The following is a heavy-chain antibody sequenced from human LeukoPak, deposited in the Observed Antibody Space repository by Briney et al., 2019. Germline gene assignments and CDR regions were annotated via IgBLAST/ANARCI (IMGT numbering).Heavy chain of an antibody. CDR1: GGSFSGYY. Sequence: SETLSLTCAVYGGSFSGYYWSWIRQPPGKGLEWIGEINHSGSTNYNPSLKSRVTISVDTSKNQFSLKLSSVTAADTAVYYCAKGVWFDPWGQGTLVTVSS. CDR2: INHSGST. CDR3: AKGVWFDP. J-gene: IGHJ5*02. V-gene: IGHV4-34*01.